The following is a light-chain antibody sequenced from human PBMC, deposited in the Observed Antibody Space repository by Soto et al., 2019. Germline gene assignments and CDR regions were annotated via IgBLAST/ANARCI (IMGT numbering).Light chain of an antibody. Sequence: DIQMTQSPSTLSASVGDRVTITCRASQTISSWLAWYQQKPGRAPKLLIYDASSLESGVPSRFCGSGSGTEFTLTISSLQPDDFATYYCQQYDSYWYTFGQGTKLEIK. J-gene: IGKJ2*01. CDR3: QQYDSYWYT. CDR1: QTISSW. V-gene: IGKV1-5*01. CDR2: DAS.